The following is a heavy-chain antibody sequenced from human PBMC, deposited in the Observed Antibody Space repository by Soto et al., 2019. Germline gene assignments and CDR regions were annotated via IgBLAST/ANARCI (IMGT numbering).Heavy chain of an antibody. D-gene: IGHD3-9*01. CDR1: GFTFSSYD. Sequence: GGSLRLSCAASGFTFSSYDMHWVRQATGKGLEWVSAIGTAGDTYYPGSVKGRFTISRENAKNSLYLQMNSLRAGDTAVYYCARGGSYDILTGYSENNWFDPWGQGTLVTVSS. CDR3: ARGGSYDILTGYSENNWFDP. J-gene: IGHJ5*02. V-gene: IGHV3-13*01. CDR2: IGTAGDT.